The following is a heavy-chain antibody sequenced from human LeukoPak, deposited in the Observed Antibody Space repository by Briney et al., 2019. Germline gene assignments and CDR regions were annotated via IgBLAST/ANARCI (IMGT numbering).Heavy chain of an antibody. J-gene: IGHJ4*02. D-gene: IGHD3-22*01. CDR3: ARDLSSSITMVVVVNYQESFDY. Sequence: ASVKVSCKASGYTFTGYYMHWVRQAPGQGLEWMGRINPNSGGTNYAQKFQGRVTMTRDTSISTAYMELSRLRSDDTAVYYCARDLSSSITMVVVVNYQESFDYWGQGTLVTVSS. CDR1: GYTFTGYY. V-gene: IGHV1-2*06. CDR2: INPNSGGT.